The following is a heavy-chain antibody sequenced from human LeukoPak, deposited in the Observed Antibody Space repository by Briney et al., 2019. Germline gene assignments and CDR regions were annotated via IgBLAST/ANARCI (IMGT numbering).Heavy chain of an antibody. D-gene: IGHD3-16*01. J-gene: IGHJ4*02. CDR1: GFTFSSYA. CDR2: ISYDGSNK. V-gene: IGHV3-30-3*01. Sequence: PGRSLRLSCAASGFTFSSYAMHWVRQAPGKGLEWVALISYDGSNKYYADSVKGRFTISRDNSKNTLYLHMDSLRAEDTAVYYCTRGAGWLIDYWGQGILVTVSS. CDR3: TRGAGWLIDY.